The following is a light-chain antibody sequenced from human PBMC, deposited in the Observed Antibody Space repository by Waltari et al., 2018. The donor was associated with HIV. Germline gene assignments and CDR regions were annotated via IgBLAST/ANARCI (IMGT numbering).Light chain of an antibody. CDR2: YVS. CDR1: SSDVGDSTY. Sequence: QSALTQPRSVSGSPGQSVPISCTGTSSDVGDSTYVSWYRQNPGKVPNLLIYYVSTRPSWVPDRFSGSRSGNTAALTISGLQAEDEADYFCCSYAGNYSYVFGSGSRVTVL. J-gene: IGLJ1*01. CDR3: CSYAGNYSYV. V-gene: IGLV2-11*01.